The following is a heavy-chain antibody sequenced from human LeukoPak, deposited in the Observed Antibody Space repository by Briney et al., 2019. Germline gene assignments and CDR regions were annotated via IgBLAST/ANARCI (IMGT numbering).Heavy chain of an antibody. CDR1: GFTFSSYA. CDR2: ISGSGGST. D-gene: IGHD3-3*01. V-gene: IGHV3-23*01. J-gene: IGHJ4*02. CDR3: ADSMELFLEWLLYLDY. Sequence: AGSLRLSCAASGFTFSSYAMSWVRQAPGKGLEWVSAISGSGGSTYYADSVKGRFTISRDNSKNTLYLQMNSLRAEDTAVYYCADSMELFLEWLLYLDYWGQGTLVTVSS.